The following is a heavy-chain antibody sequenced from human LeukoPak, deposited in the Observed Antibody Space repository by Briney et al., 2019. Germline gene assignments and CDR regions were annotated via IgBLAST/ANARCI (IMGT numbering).Heavy chain of an antibody. CDR1: GGSVSSGSYY. D-gene: IGHD3-9*01. V-gene: IGHV4-61*01. J-gene: IGHJ5*02. CDR3: ARTTGRYLQFDP. CDR2: IYYSGTT. Sequence: SETLSLTCTVSGGSVSSGSYYWSWIRQPPGKGLEWIGYIYYSGTTNYNPSLKSQVTISVDTSKNQFSLKLSSVTAADTAVYYCARTTGRYLQFDPWGQGTLVTVSS.